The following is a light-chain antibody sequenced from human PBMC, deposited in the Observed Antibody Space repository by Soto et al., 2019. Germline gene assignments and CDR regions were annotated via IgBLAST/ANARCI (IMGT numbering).Light chain of an antibody. V-gene: IGKV1-12*01. CDR1: QSISNW. CDR2: AAS. CDR3: QQANSFPLT. Sequence: DIQMTQSPSTLPASVGDRVTITCRASQSISNWLAWYQQKPGKAPNLLIYAASSLHSGVPSRFSGSGSGTDFTLTISSLQPEDFATYYCQQANSFPLTCGGGTKGDIK. J-gene: IGKJ4*01.